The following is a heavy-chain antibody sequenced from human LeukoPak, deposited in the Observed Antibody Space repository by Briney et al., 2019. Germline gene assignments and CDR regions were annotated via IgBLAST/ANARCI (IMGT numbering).Heavy chain of an antibody. D-gene: IGHD1-26*01. Sequence: SETLSLTCTVSGGSISSGGYYWSWIRQPPGKGLEWIGYIYHSGSTYYNPSLKSRVTISVDRSKNQFSLKLSSVTAADTAVYYCARGKWELDYWGQGTLVTVSS. V-gene: IGHV4-30-2*01. J-gene: IGHJ4*02. CDR2: IYHSGST. CDR1: GGSISSGGYY. CDR3: ARGKWELDY.